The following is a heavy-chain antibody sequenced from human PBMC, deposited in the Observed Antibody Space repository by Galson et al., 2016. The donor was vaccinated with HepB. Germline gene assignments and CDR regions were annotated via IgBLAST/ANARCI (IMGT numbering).Heavy chain of an antibody. CDR3: ARDPTVIYGDYANIGGSDF. CDR1: GYSFTSYA. D-gene: IGHD4-17*01. Sequence: SVKVSCKASGYSFTSYAFSWMRQAPGQGLEWMGWISAYNGNTKYAQKFQDRVTMTTDTWTNTSYMELRSLRSDDTAVYYCARDPTVIYGDYANIGGSDFWGHGTLVTVSS. CDR2: ISAYNGNT. J-gene: IGHJ4*01. V-gene: IGHV1-18*01.